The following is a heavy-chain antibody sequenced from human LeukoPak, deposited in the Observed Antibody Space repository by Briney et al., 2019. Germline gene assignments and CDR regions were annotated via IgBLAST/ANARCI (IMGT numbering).Heavy chain of an antibody. V-gene: IGHV1-69*13. CDR2: IIPTFGTA. D-gene: IGHD5-12*01. Sequence: EASVKVSCKASGGTFSSYAISWVRQAPGQGLEWMGGIIPTFGTANYAQKFQGRVTITADESTSTAYMELSSLRSEDTAVYYCARGDIVATQYFDYWGQGTLVTVSS. CDR3: ARGDIVATQYFDY. CDR1: GGTFSSYA. J-gene: IGHJ4*02.